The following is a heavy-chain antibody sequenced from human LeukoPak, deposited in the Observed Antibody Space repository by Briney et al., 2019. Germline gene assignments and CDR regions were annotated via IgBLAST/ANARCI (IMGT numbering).Heavy chain of an antibody. CDR3: TRVNLRGSQYNWFDP. Sequence: SVKVSCKTSGGTFRSHIFSWVRQAPGQGLEWMGSITPVIDSARYAQKYQDRITITADTSTGTAYLHLSSLTSEDTAIYYCTRVNLRGSQYNWFDPWGQGTLVTVSS. D-gene: IGHD1-26*01. CDR1: GGTFRSHI. CDR2: ITPVIDSA. V-gene: IGHV1-69*08. J-gene: IGHJ5*02.